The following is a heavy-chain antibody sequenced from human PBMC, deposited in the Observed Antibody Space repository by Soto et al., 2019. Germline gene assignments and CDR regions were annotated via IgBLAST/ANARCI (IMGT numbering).Heavy chain of an antibody. D-gene: IGHD3-3*01. CDR3: ARETYYDFWSGYYTPYTRFDY. J-gene: IGHJ4*02. CDR1: GFTFSSYA. CDR2: ISYDGSNK. Sequence: GGSLRLSCAASGFTFSSYAMHWVRQAPGKXLEWVAVISYDGSNKYYADSVKGRFTISRDNSKNTLYLQMNSLRAEDTAVYYCARETYYDFWSGYYTPYTRFDYWGQGSLVTVSS. V-gene: IGHV3-30-3*01.